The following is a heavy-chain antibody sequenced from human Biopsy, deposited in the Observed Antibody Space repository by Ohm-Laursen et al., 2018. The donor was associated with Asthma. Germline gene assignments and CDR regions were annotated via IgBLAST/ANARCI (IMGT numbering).Heavy chain of an antibody. CDR3: VKDIRLQLWGFDS. J-gene: IGHJ4*02. CDR2: VSWNSGSI. Sequence: SLRLSCAASGFTFDDYAMHWVRQAPGKGLEWVSGVSWNSGSIDYADSVKGRFTISRDNAKNSLYLQMNSLRGADTALYYCVKDIRLQLWGFDSWGQGTLVTVPS. CDR1: GFTFDDYA. D-gene: IGHD6-13*01. V-gene: IGHV3-9*01.